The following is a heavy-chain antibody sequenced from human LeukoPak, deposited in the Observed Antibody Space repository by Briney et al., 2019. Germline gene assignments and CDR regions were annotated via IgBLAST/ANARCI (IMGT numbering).Heavy chain of an antibody. CDR2: IYYSGST. D-gene: IGHD3-16*01. CDR3: ARDPENVGGAFDI. Sequence: KASETLSLTCTVSGGSISSSSYYWGWIRQPPGKGLEWIGSIYYSGSTYYNPSLKSRVTISVDTSKNQFSLKLSSVTAADTAVYYCARDPENVGGAFDIWGQGTMVTVSS. J-gene: IGHJ3*02. CDR1: GGSISSSSYY. V-gene: IGHV4-39*07.